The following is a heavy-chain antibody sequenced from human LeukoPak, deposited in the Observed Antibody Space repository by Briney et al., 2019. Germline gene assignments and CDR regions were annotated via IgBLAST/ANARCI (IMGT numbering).Heavy chain of an antibody. V-gene: IGHV3-30*03. CDR3: ATGGTRAATGRMGF. CDR2: TSYDGNEK. D-gene: IGHD6-25*01. J-gene: IGHJ4*02. CDR1: GFTFSSFG. Sequence: RGSPRLSCAASGFTFSSFGMHWVCQAPGKGLEWVTVTSYDGNEKYYADSVKGRFTISRDNSKNTVYLQMNSLRAEDTAVYYCATGGTRAATGRMGFWGQGALLADSS.